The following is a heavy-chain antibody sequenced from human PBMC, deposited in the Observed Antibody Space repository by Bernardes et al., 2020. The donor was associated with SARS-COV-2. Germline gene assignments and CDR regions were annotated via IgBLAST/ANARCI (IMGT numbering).Heavy chain of an antibody. CDR3: AKDVTLNAFDI. V-gene: IGHV3-23*01. CDR1: GFSFSTYA. D-gene: IGHD2-21*02. Sequence: GGSLRLSCVVSGFSFSTYAMSWVRQAPGKGLEWISGIIENGVDTFYADPVKGRFTISRDNFKNTLYLQMNSLRVEDTAIYYCAKDVTLNAFDIRGQGTMVTVSS. J-gene: IGHJ3*02. CDR2: IIENGVDT.